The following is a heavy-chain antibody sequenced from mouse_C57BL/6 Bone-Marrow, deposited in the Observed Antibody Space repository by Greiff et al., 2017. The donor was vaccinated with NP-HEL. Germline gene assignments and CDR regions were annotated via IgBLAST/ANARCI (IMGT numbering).Heavy chain of an antibody. D-gene: IGHD1-1*01. CDR1: GYTFTDYE. V-gene: IGHV1-15*01. J-gene: IGHJ1*03. CDR3: TRLANYYGSSYRYFDV. CDR2: IVPETGGT. Sequence: QVQLQQSGAELVRPGASVTLSCKASGYTFTDYEMHWVKQTPVHGLEWIGAIVPETGGTAYNQKFKGKAILTADKSSSTANMELRSLTTEDTAVYYCTRLANYYGSSYRYFDVWGTGTTVTVAS.